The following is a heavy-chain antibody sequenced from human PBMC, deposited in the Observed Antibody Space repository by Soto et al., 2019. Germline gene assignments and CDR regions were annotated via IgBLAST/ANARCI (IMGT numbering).Heavy chain of an antibody. D-gene: IGHD2-2*01. Sequence: QVQLVESGGGVVQPGRPLRLSCEASGFNFGYYGMHWVRQAPGKGLEWVAIISYDGKDKYYRDSVKGRFTISRDNSKNTLYLQMNSLKPEDTDVYYYAKKRIGGYCSTNRCYVLQHWGQGTLVTVSS. J-gene: IGHJ1*01. CDR1: GFNFGYYG. CDR2: ISYDGKDK. V-gene: IGHV3-30*18. CDR3: AKKRIGGYCSTNRCYVLQH.